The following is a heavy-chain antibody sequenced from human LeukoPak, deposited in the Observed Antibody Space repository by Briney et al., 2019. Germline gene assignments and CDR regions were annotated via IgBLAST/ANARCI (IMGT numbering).Heavy chain of an antibody. V-gene: IGHV3-23*01. J-gene: IGHJ6*03. CDR2: ISGSGGST. CDR1: GFTFSSYA. CDR3: ARFAAGGSYYYYMDV. Sequence: GGSLRLSCAASGFTFSSYAMSWVRQAPGKGLEWVSAISGSGGSTYYADSVKGRFTISRDNSKNTLYLQMNSLRADDTAVYYCARFAAGGSYYYYMDVWGKGTTVTVSS. D-gene: IGHD3-10*01.